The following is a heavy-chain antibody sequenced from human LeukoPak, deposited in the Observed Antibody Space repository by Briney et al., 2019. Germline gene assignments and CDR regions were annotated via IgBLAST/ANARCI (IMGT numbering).Heavy chain of an antibody. V-gene: IGHV4-59*01. CDR3: ARAPSRGYLYYYYGMDV. D-gene: IGHD5-18*01. Sequence: PSETLSLTCTASGGSISSYYWSWIRQPPGKGLEWIGYIYYSGSTNYNPSLKSRVTISVDTSKNQFSLKLSSVTAADTAVYYCARAPSRGYLYYYYGMDVWGQGTTVTVSS. J-gene: IGHJ6*02. CDR2: IYYSGST. CDR1: GGSISSYY.